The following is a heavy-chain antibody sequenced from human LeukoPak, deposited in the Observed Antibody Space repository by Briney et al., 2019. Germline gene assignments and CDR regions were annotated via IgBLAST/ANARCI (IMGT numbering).Heavy chain of an antibody. CDR2: ISSSGSTI. J-gene: IGHJ6*03. CDR3: ARCQGDSNWGYYHYYMDV. Sequence: GGSLRLSCAASGFTFSSYEMNWVRQAPGKGLEWVSYISSSGSTIYYADSVKGRFTISRDNAKNSLYLQMNSLRAEDTAVYYCARCQGDSNWGYYHYYMDVWGKGTTVTISS. V-gene: IGHV3-48*03. CDR1: GFTFSSYE. D-gene: IGHD7-27*01.